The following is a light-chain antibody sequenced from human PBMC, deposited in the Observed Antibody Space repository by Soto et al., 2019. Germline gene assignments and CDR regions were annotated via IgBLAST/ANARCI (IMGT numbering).Light chain of an antibody. Sequence: ESVLTQSPDTLSLSPGERATLSCRASESVTSSHLAWYQQKRGQAPRLLIYGASSRATDIPDRFSGSGSGTDFTLTISRLEPEDFAVYYYQHYDSSSNTFGQGTRLEIK. CDR1: ESVTSSH. CDR2: GAS. CDR3: QHYDSSSNT. J-gene: IGKJ5*01. V-gene: IGKV3-20*01.